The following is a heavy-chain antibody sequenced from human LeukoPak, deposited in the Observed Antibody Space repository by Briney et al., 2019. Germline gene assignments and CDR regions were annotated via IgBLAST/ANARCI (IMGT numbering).Heavy chain of an antibody. CDR1: KFTFSSYV. J-gene: IGHJ4*02. CDR2: ITPTGSTT. D-gene: IGHD5-18*01. Sequence: GSLRLSCGASKFTFSSYVMNWVRQPPGKGLEWVSGITPTGSTTYYADSVKGRFAISRDNSKNTVYLQLNSLRAEDTAVYYCAKDLGWIQFGYWGQGTLVTVSS. V-gene: IGHV3-23*01. CDR3: AKDLGWIQFGY.